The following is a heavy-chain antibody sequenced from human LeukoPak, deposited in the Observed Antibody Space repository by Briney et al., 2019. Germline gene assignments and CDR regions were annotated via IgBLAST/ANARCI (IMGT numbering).Heavy chain of an antibody. CDR1: GGSFSGYY. V-gene: IGHV4-34*01. Sequence: SETLSLTCAVYGGSFSGYYWSWIRQPPGKGLEWIGEINHSGSTNYNPSLKSRVTISVDTSKSQFSLKLSSVTAADTAVYYCARVYPYYYGSAGFDYWGQGTLVTVSS. CDR2: INHSGST. D-gene: IGHD3-10*01. J-gene: IGHJ4*02. CDR3: ARVYPYYYGSAGFDY.